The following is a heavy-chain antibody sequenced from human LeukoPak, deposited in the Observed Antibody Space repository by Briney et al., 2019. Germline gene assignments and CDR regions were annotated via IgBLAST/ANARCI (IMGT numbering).Heavy chain of an antibody. CDR1: GFTFSSYG. CDR3: ARGELSTFDP. D-gene: IGHD3-16*02. Sequence: PGGSLRLSCAASGFTFSSYGMHWVRQAPGKGLEWVAFIRYDGSNKYYADSVKGRFTISRDNSKNTLYLQMNSLRAEDTAVYYCARGELSTFDPWGQGTLVTVSS. J-gene: IGHJ5*02. CDR2: IRYDGSNK. V-gene: IGHV3-30*02.